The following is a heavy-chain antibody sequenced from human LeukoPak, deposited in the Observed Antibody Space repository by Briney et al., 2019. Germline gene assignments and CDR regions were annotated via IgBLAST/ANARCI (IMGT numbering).Heavy chain of an antibody. Sequence: ASVKVSCKASGYTFTGYYMHWVRQAPGQGLEWMGWINPNSGGTNYAQKFQGRVTMTRDTSISTAYMELSRLRSDDTAVYYCARLSVPGYYYYMDVWGKGTTVTVSS. CDR1: GYTFTGYY. V-gene: IGHV1-2*02. J-gene: IGHJ6*03. CDR2: INPNSGGT. CDR3: ARLSVPGYYYYMDV. D-gene: IGHD5/OR15-5a*01.